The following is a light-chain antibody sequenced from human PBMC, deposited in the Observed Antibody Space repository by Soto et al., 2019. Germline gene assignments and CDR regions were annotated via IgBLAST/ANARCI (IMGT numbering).Light chain of an antibody. Sequence: EIVLTQSPGTLSLSPGERATLSCRASQSVSNNYLAWYQQKPGQAPRLLIYGASNRATGIPDRFSGSWSGTDFNLTISRLEPDDFAVYYCQQYGSSGTFGQGTKVEIK. CDR1: QSVSNNY. V-gene: IGKV3-20*01. CDR3: QQYGSSGT. J-gene: IGKJ1*01. CDR2: GAS.